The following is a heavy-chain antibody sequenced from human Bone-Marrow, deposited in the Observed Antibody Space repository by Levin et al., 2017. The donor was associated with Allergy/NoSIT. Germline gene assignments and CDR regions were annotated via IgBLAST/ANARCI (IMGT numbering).Heavy chain of an antibody. CDR1: GGSISSSGYF. CDR3: AGGPRGIPAAMNRFDP. D-gene: IGHD2-2*01. CDR2: IYYSGST. Sequence: TSETLSLTCTVSGGSISSSGYFWSWIRQHPGKGLEWIGCIYYSGSTYYNPSLKSRVTISLDTSKNQFSLNLNSVTAADTAVYFCAGGPRGIPAAMNRFDPWGQGTRVSVSS. V-gene: IGHV4-31*03. J-gene: IGHJ5*02.